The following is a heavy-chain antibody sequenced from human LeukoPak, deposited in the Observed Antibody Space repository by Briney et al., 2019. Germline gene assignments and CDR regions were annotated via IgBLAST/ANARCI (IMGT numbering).Heavy chain of an antibody. J-gene: IGHJ3*02. D-gene: IGHD1-26*01. CDR1: CGSISSYY. CDR3: ARYIVSYPHDAFDI. V-gene: IGHV4-59*01. CDR2: IYYSGST. Sequence: SETLSLTCTVSCGSISSYYWSWMRQPPGKGLEWIGYIYYSGSTSYNPSLKSRVTISVDTSKKQFSLKLSSVTAADTAFYYCARYIVSYPHDAFDIWGQGTMVTVSS.